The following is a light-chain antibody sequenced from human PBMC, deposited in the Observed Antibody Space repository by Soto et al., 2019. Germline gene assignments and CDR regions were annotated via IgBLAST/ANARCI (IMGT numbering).Light chain of an antibody. Sequence: EIVLTQSPGTLSLSPGETATVSCRASQSVSNSYLAWYQQKPGQAPRLLIYGASSRATGIPDRFSGRGAGTDFTLTISSLEPEDFAVYYCQQYGSSPWTFGQGTKVDI. CDR2: GAS. J-gene: IGKJ1*01. CDR1: QSVSNSY. V-gene: IGKV3-20*01. CDR3: QQYGSSPWT.